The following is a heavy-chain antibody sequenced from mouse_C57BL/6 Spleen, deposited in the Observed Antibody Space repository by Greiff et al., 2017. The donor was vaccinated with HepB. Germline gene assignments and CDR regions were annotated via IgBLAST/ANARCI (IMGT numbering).Heavy chain of an antibody. J-gene: IGHJ1*03. CDR2: INPNNGGT. CDR3: AGSSPRYWYFDV. V-gene: IGHV1-26*01. Sequence: EVQLQQSGPELVKPGASVKISCKASGYTFTDYYMNWVKQSHGKSLEWIGDINPNNGGTSYNQKFKGKATLTVDKSSSTAYMELRSLTSEDSAVYDCAGSSPRYWYFDVWGTRTTVTVSS. CDR1: GYTFTDYY. D-gene: IGHD1-1*01.